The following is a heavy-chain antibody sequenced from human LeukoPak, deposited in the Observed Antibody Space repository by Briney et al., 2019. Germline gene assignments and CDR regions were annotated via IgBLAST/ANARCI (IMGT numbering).Heavy chain of an antibody. J-gene: IGHJ4*02. CDR1: GFTFSGSA. CDR3: TISRTYCGGDCYNYFDY. CDR2: IRSKANSYAT. D-gene: IGHD2-21*02. V-gene: IGHV3-73*01. Sequence: GGSLRLSCAASGFTFSGSAMHWDRQASGIGLEWVGRIRSKANSYATAYAASVKGRFTISRDDSKNTAYLQMNSLKTEDTAVYYCTISRTYCGGDCYNYFDYWGQGTLVTVSS.